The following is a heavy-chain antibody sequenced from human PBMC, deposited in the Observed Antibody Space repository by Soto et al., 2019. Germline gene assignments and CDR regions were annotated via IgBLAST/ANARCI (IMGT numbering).Heavy chain of an antibody. CDR2: IYYSGST. V-gene: IGHV4-61*01. J-gene: IGHJ4*02. Sequence: SETLSLTCAVSGGSVSSSSYYWSWIRQPPGKGLEWIGYIYYSGSTNYNPSLKSRVTISVDTSKNQFSLKLSSVTAADTAVYYCARDNSYGAPFDYWGQGTLVTVSS. D-gene: IGHD5-18*01. CDR1: GGSVSSSSYY. CDR3: ARDNSYGAPFDY.